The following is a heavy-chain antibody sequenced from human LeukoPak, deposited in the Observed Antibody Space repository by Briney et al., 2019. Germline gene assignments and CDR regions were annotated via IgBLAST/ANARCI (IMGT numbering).Heavy chain of an antibody. J-gene: IGHJ4*02. CDR3: ATDRGEYYFDY. CDR1: GYTFTSYY. D-gene: IGHD3-10*01. V-gene: IGHV1-46*01. Sequence: ASVKVSCKASGYTFTSYYMHWVRQAPGQGLEWMGIIDPSGGSTRYAQKFQGRVTMTEDTSTDTAYMELSSLRSEDTAVYYCATDRGEYYFDYWGQGTLVTVSS. CDR2: IDPSGGST.